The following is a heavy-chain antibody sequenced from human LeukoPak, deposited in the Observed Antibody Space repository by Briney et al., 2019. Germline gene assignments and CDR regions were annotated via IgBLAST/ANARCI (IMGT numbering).Heavy chain of an antibody. J-gene: IGHJ6*02. CDR1: VYTFTGYY. CDR2: INPNSGGT. V-gene: IGHV1-2*06. CDR3: ARHPRSYGMDV. Sequence: ASVKVSCKACVYTFTGYYMQWVRQAPGQGLEWMGRINPNSGGTNYAQKCQGRVTMTRDTSISTAYMELSRLTSDDTAVYYCARHPRSYGMDVWGQGTTVTVSS.